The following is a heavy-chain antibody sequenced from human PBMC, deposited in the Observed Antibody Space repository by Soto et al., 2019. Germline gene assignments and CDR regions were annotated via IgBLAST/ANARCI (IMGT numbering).Heavy chain of an antibody. J-gene: IGHJ6*02. V-gene: IGHV1-18*04. CDR3: ARDGQTTMVRGVRGGSYNYYGMDV. D-gene: IGHD3-10*01. CDR1: GYTFTSYG. Sequence: QVQLVQSGAEVKKPGASVKVSCKASGYTFTSYGISWVRQAPGQGLEWMGWISTYNGNTNYAQKLQGRVTMTTDTATGKAYMELRSLRSDDTAVYYCARDGQTTMVRGVRGGSYNYYGMDVWGQGTTVTVSS. CDR2: ISTYNGNT.